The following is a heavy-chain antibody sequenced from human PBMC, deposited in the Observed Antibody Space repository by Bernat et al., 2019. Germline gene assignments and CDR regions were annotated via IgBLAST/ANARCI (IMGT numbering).Heavy chain of an antibody. D-gene: IGHD4-17*01. V-gene: IGHV4-30-2*01. CDR1: GGSISSGGYS. J-gene: IGHJ6*02. CDR3: ARDFYGDPGYGMDV. CDR2: IYHSGST. Sequence: QLQLQESGSGLVKPSQTLSLTCAVSGGSISSGGYSWTWIRQPPGKGLEWIGYIYHSGSTYYNPSLKSRVTISVDRSKNQFSLKLSSVTAADTAVYYCARDFYGDPGYGMDVWGQGTTVTVSS.